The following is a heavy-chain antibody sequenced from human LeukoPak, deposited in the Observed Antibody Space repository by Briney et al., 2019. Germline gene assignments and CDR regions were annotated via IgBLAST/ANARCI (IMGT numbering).Heavy chain of an antibody. CDR2: INTDGSST. Sequence: PGGSLRLSCAASGFTFSSYRMHWVRQAPGKGLVWVSRINTDGSSTSYADSVKGRFTISRDNAKNTLYLQMNSLRAEDTAVYYCARDGVTIFGVVIRFDYWGQGTLVTVSS. J-gene: IGHJ4*02. D-gene: IGHD3-3*01. CDR3: ARDGVTIFGVVIRFDY. V-gene: IGHV3-74*01. CDR1: GFTFSSYR.